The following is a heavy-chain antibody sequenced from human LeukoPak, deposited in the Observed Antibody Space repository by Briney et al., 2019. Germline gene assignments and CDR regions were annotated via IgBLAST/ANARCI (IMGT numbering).Heavy chain of an antibody. CDR1: RYSFTDYY. J-gene: IGHJ6*02. CDR2: INPNSGGT. Sequence: ASVKVSCTASRYSFTDYYTHWVRQAPGQGLEWMGCINPNSGGTNYAQKFQGWVTMTRDTSISTAYMELSRLRSDDTAVYYCARDRADVVVPAARGGPYYYYGMDVWGQGTTVTVSS. CDR3: ARDRADVVVPAARGGPYYYYGMDV. D-gene: IGHD2-2*01. V-gene: IGHV1-2*04.